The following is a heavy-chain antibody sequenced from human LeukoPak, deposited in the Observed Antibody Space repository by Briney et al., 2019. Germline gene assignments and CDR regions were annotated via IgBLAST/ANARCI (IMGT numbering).Heavy chain of an antibody. Sequence: GGSLRLCCAASGFTFSSYWMSWVRQAPGKGLEWVANIKQDGSEKYYVDSVKGRFTISRDNAKNSLYLQMNSLRAEDTAVYYCARDVMITFGGVIATFYYFDYWGQGTLVTVSS. V-gene: IGHV3-7*01. CDR3: ARDVMITFGGVIATFYYFDY. CDR1: GFTFSSYW. J-gene: IGHJ4*02. D-gene: IGHD3-16*02. CDR2: IKQDGSEK.